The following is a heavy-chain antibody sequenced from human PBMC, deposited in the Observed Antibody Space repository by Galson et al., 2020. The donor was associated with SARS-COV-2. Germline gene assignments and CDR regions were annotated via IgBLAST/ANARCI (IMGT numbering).Heavy chain of an antibody. V-gene: IGHV3-15*01. CDR1: GLIFRDAW. Sequence: GESLKISCAVSGLIFRDAWMTWVRQAPGKGLEFVGRIKSKASGETTDYAAPVEGRFTISRDDSKNMVYLQITSLKTEDTAMYFCVHDGSGYYSCHSWGQGTLLIVSS. CDR2: IKSKASGETT. J-gene: IGHJ4*02. CDR3: VHDGSGYYSCHS. D-gene: IGHD3-22*01.